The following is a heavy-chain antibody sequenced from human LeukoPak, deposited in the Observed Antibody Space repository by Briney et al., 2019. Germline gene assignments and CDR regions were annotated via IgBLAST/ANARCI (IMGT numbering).Heavy chain of an antibody. V-gene: IGHV4-30-4*01. J-gene: IGHJ5*02. CDR2: IYYSGST. CDR1: GGPSISGDYY. Sequence: SETLSLTCTVSGGPSISGDYYWSWIRQPPGKGLEWIGYIYYSGSTFYNPSLKSRVTISGDTSNNQFSLKLRSVTAADTAVYYCASLSQTNWFDAWGQGSLVTVSS. CDR3: ASLSQTNWFDA.